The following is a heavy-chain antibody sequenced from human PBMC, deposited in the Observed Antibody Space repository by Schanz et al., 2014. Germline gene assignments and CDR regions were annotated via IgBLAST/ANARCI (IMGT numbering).Heavy chain of an antibody. CDR2: IIPILGIA. J-gene: IGHJ4*02. CDR1: GGTFSSDT. D-gene: IGHD6-13*01. CDR3: ASSGAGYSSSWDFDY. V-gene: IGHV1-69*02. Sequence: QVQLVQSGAEVKKPGSSVKVSCKASGGTFSSDTFSWVRQAPGQGLEWMGRIIPILGIANYAQKFQGRVTITADKSTSTAYMELSSLRSDDTAVYYCASSGAGYSSSWDFDYWGQGTLVTVSS.